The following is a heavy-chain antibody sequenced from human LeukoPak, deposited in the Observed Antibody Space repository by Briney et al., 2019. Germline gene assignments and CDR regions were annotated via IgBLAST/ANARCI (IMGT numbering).Heavy chain of an antibody. CDR1: GYTFTGYY. D-gene: IGHD5-12*01. Sequence: GASVKVSCKASGYTFTGYYMHWVRQAPGQGLEWMGWINPNSGGTNYAQKFQGRVSMTRDTSISTAYMEVSRLTSDDTAVFYCAREGSGYPYWGQGTLVTVSS. CDR2: INPNSGGT. J-gene: IGHJ4*02. CDR3: AREGSGYPY. V-gene: IGHV1-2*02.